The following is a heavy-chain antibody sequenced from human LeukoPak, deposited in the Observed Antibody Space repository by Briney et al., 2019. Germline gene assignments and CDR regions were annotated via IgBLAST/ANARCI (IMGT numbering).Heavy chain of an antibody. V-gene: IGHV4-59*01. CDR1: GGSISSYY. CDR2: IYYSGST. J-gene: IGHJ4*02. D-gene: IGHD1-14*01. CDR3: ARSAGYYFDY. Sequence: PSETLPLTCTVSGGSISSYYWSWIRQPPGKGLEWIGYIYYSGSTNYYPSLKSRVTVSVDTSKNQFSLKLSSVTAADTAVYYCARSAGYYFDYWGQGTLVTVSS.